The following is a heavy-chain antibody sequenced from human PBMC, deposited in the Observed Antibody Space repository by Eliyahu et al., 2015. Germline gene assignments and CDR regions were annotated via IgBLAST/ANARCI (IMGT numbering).Heavy chain of an antibody. D-gene: IGHD3-10*01. J-gene: IGHJ3*02. CDR2: INSDGSST. V-gene: IGHV3-74*01. CDR1: GFTFSSDW. Sequence: EVQLVESGGGLVXPGGSLRLSCAASGFTFSSDWXHWVRQAPGKGLVWVSRINSDGSSTSYADSVKGRFTISRDNAKNTLYLQMNSLRAEDTAVYYCATWTGSTPLGPPALRRAFDIWGQGTMVTVSS. CDR3: ATWTGSTPLGPPALRRAFDI.